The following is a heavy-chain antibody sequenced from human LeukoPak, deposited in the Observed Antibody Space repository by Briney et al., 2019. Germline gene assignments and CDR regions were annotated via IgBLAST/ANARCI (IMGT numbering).Heavy chain of an antibody. CDR2: MNPNSGNT. CDR1: GYTFTSYD. Sequence: ASVKVSCKASGYTFTSYDINWVRQATGQGLKWMGWMNPNSGNTGYAQKFQGRVTMTRNTSISTAYMELSSLRSEDTAVYYCARSTTLLLLYYYYYGMDVWGQGTTVTVSS. V-gene: IGHV1-8*01. CDR3: ARSTTLLLLYYYYYGMDV. J-gene: IGHJ6*02. D-gene: IGHD2-15*01.